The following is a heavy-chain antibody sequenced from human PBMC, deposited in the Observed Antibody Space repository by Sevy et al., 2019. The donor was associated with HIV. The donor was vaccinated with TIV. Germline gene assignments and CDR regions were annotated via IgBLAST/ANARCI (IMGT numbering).Heavy chain of an antibody. CDR3: ARDKTILEGRYGMDV. CDR1: GFTFSSYN. V-gene: IGHV3-21*01. CDR2: ITSGSSYI. Sequence: GGSLRLSCAASGFTFSSYNISWVRQAPGKGLEWVSSITSGSSYIFYADSVKGRFTTSRDNAKNSLYLQMNSLRAEDTAVYYCARDKTILEGRYGMDVWGQGTTVTVSS. D-gene: IGHD3-3*01. J-gene: IGHJ6*02.